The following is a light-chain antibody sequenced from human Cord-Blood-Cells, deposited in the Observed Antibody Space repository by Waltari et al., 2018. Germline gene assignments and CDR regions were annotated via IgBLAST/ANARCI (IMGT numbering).Light chain of an antibody. CDR2: DVS. Sequence: QSALTQSASVSGSPGQAITLSCTGTNSDDVGYNYVSWYQPHPGKAPKLMFYDVSNRPSGVSNRFSGSKSXNTASLTIFGLQAEDEADDYCSSYTSSSTVVFGGGTKLTVL. CDR1: NSDDVGYNY. V-gene: IGLV2-14*01. J-gene: IGLJ2*01. CDR3: SSYTSSSTVV.